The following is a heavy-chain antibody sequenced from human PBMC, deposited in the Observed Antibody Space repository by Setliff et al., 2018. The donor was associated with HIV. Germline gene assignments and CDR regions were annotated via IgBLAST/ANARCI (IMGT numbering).Heavy chain of an antibody. CDR1: GFIFGDYA. CDR3: TTELWPYWYFDL. Sequence: PGGSLRLPCTTSGFIFGDYAMSWVRQAPGKGLEWVSFIRSKAYGGTTEYAASVKGRFTISRDDSKNTLYLQMNSLKTEDTAVYYCTTELWPYWYFDLWGRGTLVTVSS. J-gene: IGHJ2*01. CDR2: IRSKAYGGTT. V-gene: IGHV3-49*04.